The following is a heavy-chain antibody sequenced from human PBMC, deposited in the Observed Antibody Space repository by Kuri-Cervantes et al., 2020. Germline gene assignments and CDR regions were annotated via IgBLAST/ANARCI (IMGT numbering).Heavy chain of an antibody. CDR3: AGRHYDFWSGAEYYYGMDV. J-gene: IGHJ6*02. CDR1: GGSISSGSYY. CDR2: IYHSGST. Sequence: LRLSCTVSGGSISSGSYYWSWIRQPAGKGLEWIGYIYHSGSTYYNPSLKSRVIISVDRSKNQFSLKLSSVTAADTAVYYCAGRHYDFWSGAEYYYGMDVWGQGTTVTVSS. V-gene: IGHV4-30-2*01. D-gene: IGHD3-3*01.